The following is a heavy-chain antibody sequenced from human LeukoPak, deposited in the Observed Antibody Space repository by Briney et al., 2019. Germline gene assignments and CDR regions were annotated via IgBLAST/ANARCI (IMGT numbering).Heavy chain of an antibody. CDR1: GFTFSSHS. Sequence: PGGSLRLSCAASGFTFSSHSMNWVRQAPGKGLEWVSGIGSSGDTNYLGSVKGRFTISRDIAINSLYLQMNSLRAEDTAVYFCASRTSWYYALDVWGPGTTVIVSS. D-gene: IGHD1-1*01. J-gene: IGHJ6*02. CDR2: IGSSGDT. V-gene: IGHV3-21*04. CDR3: ASRTSWYYALDV.